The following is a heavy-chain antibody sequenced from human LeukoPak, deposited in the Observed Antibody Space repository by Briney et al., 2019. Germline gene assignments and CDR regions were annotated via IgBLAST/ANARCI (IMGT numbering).Heavy chain of an antibody. CDR1: YW. CDR3: ASRVGYYYDGSSYSYYFDY. J-gene: IGHJ4*02. Sequence: YWSWIRQPPGKGLEWMGFIYTGDSDTRYSPSFQGQVTISADKSISTASLQWGSLKASDTAMYYCASRVGYYYDGSSYSYYFDYWGQGTLVTVPS. V-gene: IGHV5-51*01. CDR2: IYTGDSDT. D-gene: IGHD3-22*01.